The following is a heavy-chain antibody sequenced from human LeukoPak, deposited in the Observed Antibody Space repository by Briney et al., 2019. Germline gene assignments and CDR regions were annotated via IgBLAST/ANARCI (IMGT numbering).Heavy chain of an antibody. J-gene: IGHJ4*02. CDR2: ISNRGGVT. D-gene: IGHD6-13*01. V-gene: IGHV3-23*01. CDR3: AKARGAAAANDFDY. CDR1: GFTFSNYA. Sequence: GGSLRLSCAASGFTFSNYAMSWVRQAPGKGLEWVSPISNRGGVTYYAESVKGRFTISRDNSKNTLYLQMNSLGAEDTAIYYCAKARGAAAANDFDYWGQGTLVTVSS.